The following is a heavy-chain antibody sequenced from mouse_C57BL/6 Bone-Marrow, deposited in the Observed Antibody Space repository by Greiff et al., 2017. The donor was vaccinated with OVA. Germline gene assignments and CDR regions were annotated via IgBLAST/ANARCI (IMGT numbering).Heavy chain of an antibody. J-gene: IGHJ2*01. V-gene: IGHV1-22*01. CDR1: GYTFTDYN. CDR2: INPNNGGT. D-gene: IGHD2-5*01. CDR3: ASEDYSNYDCYFDY. Sequence: EVKLQESGPELVKPGASVKLSCKASGYTFTDYNMHWVKQSHGKSLEWIGYINPNNGGTSYNQKFKGKATLTVNKSSSAAYMELRSLTTKDSAVYYCASEDYSNYDCYFDYGGQGTALTVSS.